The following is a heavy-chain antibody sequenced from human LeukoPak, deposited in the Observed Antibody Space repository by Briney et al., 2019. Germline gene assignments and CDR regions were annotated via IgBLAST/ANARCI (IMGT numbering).Heavy chain of an antibody. Sequence: SETLSLTCTVSGGSISGFHGSWLRQPPGKGLEWVGSMYYSGCTTYNPSLKSRVTTTADTTNNQFSLTLTSLTAADTAVYYCARHLPFSVTGGDDAFDVWGPGTRVTVS. V-gene: IGHV4-59*08. CDR3: ARHLPFSVTGGDDAFDV. D-gene: IGHD3-16*01. J-gene: IGHJ3*01. CDR2: MYYSGCT. CDR1: GGSISGFH.